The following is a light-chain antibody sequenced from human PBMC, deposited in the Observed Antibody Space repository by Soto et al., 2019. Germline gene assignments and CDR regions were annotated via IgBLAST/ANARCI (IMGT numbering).Light chain of an antibody. J-gene: IGKJ4*01. Sequence: EIVMTQSPATLSVSPGERATLSCRASQSVNSNLALYRQKPGQAPRLLISDASTWATGVPARFSGSGSGTEFTLTISSLQSEDSVIYYCQQYNFWPPLTFGGGTKVEIK. CDR1: QSVNSN. V-gene: IGKV3-15*01. CDR3: QQYNFWPPLT. CDR2: DAS.